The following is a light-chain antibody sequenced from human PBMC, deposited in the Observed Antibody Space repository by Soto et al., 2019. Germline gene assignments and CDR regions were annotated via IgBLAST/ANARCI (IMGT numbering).Light chain of an antibody. Sequence: QSVLTQPASVSGSPGQSITISCTGTSSDIESDKLVSWYQQYPGKAPKLMIYEGTKRPPGISNRFSGSKSGNTASLTISGLQAEDEADYYCCSYSSRATYVAFGGGTKLTVL. CDR1: SSDIESDKL. J-gene: IGLJ2*01. V-gene: IGLV2-23*01. CDR3: CSYSSRATYVA. CDR2: EGT.